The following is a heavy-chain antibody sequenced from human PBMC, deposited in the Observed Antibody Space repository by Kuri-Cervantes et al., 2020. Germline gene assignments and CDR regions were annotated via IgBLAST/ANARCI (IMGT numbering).Heavy chain of an antibody. CDR2: IYYSGST. V-gene: IGHV4-59*01. Sequence: GSLRLSCTVSGGSLSSYYWSWIRQPPGKGLEWIGYIYYSGSTNYNPSLKSRVTISVDTSKNQFSLKLSSVTAAETAVYYCAREGRDYYYYYYMDVWGKGTTVTVSS. D-gene: IGHD2-15*01. CDR3: AREGRDYYYYYYMDV. J-gene: IGHJ6*03. CDR1: GGSLSSYY.